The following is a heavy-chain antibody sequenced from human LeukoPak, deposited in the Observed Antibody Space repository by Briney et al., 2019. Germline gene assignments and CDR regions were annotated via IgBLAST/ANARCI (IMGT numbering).Heavy chain of an antibody. CDR3: ARWSTPNYYDSSGYYWGRFDP. Sequence: ASVKVSCKASGYTFTGYYMHWVRQAPGQGLEWMGIINPSGGSTSYAQKFQGRVTMTRDTSTSTVYMELSSLRSEDTAVYYCARWSTPNYYDSSGYYWGRFDPWGQGTLVTVSS. CDR1: GYTFTGYY. CDR2: INPSGGST. V-gene: IGHV1-46*01. D-gene: IGHD3-22*01. J-gene: IGHJ5*02.